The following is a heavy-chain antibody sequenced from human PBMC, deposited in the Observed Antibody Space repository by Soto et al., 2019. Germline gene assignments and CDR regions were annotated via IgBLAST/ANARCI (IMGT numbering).Heavy chain of an antibody. CDR2: INAGNGNI. CDR1: GYTFANYA. D-gene: IGHD3-9*01. CDR3: ATHFLTGYYYYFYMDV. Sequence: QVQLVQSGAEVKKPGASVKVSCKASGYTFANYAIQWVRQAPGQRLEWMGWINAGNGNIEYSQRFQGRVTITRDTSATTVYMELSSLRSEDTAVYYCATHFLTGYYYYFYMDVWGKGTTVTVSS. V-gene: IGHV1-3*01. J-gene: IGHJ6*03.